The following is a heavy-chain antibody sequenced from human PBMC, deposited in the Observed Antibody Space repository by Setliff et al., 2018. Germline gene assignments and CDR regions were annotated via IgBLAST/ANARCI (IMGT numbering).Heavy chain of an antibody. Sequence: PGGSLRRSCAASGFTFSSYWMHWVRQAPGKGLVWVSRINPDGSTTSYADSVKGRFTISRDNAKNTVYLQMNSLRAEDTAVYYCARVASGWWWFDYWGQGTLVTVS. CDR1: GFTFSSYW. J-gene: IGHJ4*02. V-gene: IGHV3-74*01. CDR2: INPDGSTT. D-gene: IGHD6-19*01. CDR3: ARVASGWWWFDY.